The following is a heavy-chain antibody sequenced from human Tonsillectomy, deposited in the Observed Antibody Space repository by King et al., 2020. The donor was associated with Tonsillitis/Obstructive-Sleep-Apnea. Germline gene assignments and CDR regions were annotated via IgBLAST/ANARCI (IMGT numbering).Heavy chain of an antibody. J-gene: IGHJ4*02. CDR2: ISGSGGST. D-gene: IGHD2-2*01. CDR1: GFTFSSYA. V-gene: IGHV3-23*04. Sequence: VQLVESGGGLLQPGGSLRLSCAASGFTFSSYAMSWVRQAPGKGLEWVSGISGSGGSTYYADSVEGRFTISRDNSKNTLYLQMNSLRAEDTAVYYCANGGACSSTSCYSSSIDYWGQGTLVTVSS. CDR3: ANGGACSSTSCYSSSIDY.